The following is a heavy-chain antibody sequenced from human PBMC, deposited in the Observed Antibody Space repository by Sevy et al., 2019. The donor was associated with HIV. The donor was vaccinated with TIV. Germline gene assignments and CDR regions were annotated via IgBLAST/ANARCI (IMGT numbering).Heavy chain of an antibody. J-gene: IGHJ6*02. CDR2: LIPILGTA. V-gene: IGHV1-69*13. CDR3: ANMSSAVRDSGNSIYYGMDV. D-gene: IGHD1-26*01. CDR1: GGTFSNYI. Sequence: ASVKVSCKASGGTFSNYIISWVRQAPGQGLEWMGGLIPILGTANYAQKFQGRVTISADGSTSSVYMELSSLRSEDTAVYYCANMSSAVRDSGNSIYYGMDVWGQGTTVTVSS.